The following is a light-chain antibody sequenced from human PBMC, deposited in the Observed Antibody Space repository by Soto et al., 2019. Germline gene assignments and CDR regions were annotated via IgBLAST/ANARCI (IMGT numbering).Light chain of an antibody. CDR2: DVN. CDR3: SSYAGNNNVV. V-gene: IGLV2-8*01. J-gene: IGLJ2*01. Sequence: SALTQPPSASGSPGQSVTISCTGTSSGVGSYTFVSWYQQYPGKAPKVLIYDVNKRPSGVPDRFSGSKSGNTASLTVSGLQSDDEADYFSSSYAGNNNVVFGGGTKLTVL. CDR1: SSGVGSYTF.